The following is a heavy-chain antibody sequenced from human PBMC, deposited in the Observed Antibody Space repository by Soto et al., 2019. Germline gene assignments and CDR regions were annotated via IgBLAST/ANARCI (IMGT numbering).Heavy chain of an antibody. CDR3: AKRRYYYDSSGYDY. J-gene: IGHJ4*02. D-gene: IGHD3-22*01. CDR2: ISGSGGST. Sequence: GGSLRLSCAASGFTFSSYAMSWVRQAPGKGLEWVSAISGSGGSTYYADSVKGRFTISRDSSKNTLYLQVNSLRAGDTAVYYCAKRRYYYDSSGYDYWGQGTLVTVSS. CDR1: GFTFSSYA. V-gene: IGHV3-23*01.